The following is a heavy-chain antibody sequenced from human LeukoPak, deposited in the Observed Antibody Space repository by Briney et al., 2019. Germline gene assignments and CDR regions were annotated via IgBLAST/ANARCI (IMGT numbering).Heavy chain of an antibody. Sequence: PSGTLSLTRAVSGGSISSSNWWSWVRQPPGKGLEWIGEIYHSGSTNYNPSLKSRVTISVDKSKNQFSLKLSSVTAADTAVYYCARLSGYSSGHYYSDYWGQGTLVTVSS. CDR2: IYHSGST. D-gene: IGHD3-22*01. CDR3: ARLSGYSSGHYYSDY. J-gene: IGHJ4*02. V-gene: IGHV4-4*02. CDR1: GGSISSSNW.